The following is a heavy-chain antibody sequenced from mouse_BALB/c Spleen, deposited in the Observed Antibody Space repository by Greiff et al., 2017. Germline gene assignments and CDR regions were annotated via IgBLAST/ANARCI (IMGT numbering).Heavy chain of an antibody. J-gene: IGHJ4*01. CDR2: INPSSGYT. CDR3: LIIKDYAMDY. CDR1: GYTFTSYT. V-gene: IGHV1-4*01. Sequence: VQLQQSGAELARPGASVKMSCKASGYTFTSYTMHWVKQRPGQGLEWIGYINPSSGYTNYNQKFKDKATLTADKSSSTAYMQLSSLTSEDSAVYYCLIIKDYAMDYWGQGTSVTVSS. D-gene: IGHD1-1*01.